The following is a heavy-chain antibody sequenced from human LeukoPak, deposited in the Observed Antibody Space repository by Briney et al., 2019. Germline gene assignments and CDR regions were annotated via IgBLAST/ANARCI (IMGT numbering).Heavy chain of an antibody. CDR1: GFTFSSYS. V-gene: IGHV3-21*01. CDR3: ARQDSSGYYYDWFFDY. CDR2: ISSSSSYI. Sequence: GGSLRLSCAASGFTFSSYSMNWVRQAPGKGLEWVSSISSSSSYIYYADSVKGRFTISRDNAKNSLYLQMNSLRAEDTAVYYCARQDSSGYYYDWFFDYWGQGILVTVSS. J-gene: IGHJ4*02. D-gene: IGHD3-22*01.